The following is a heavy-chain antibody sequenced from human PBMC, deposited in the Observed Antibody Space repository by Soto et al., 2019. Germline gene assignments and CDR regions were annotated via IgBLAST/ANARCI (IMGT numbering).Heavy chain of an antibody. V-gene: IGHV1-69*04. D-gene: IGHD3-10*01. J-gene: IGHJ4*02. CDR3: ATSYGSGYRAFDF. Sequence: QVQLVQSGAEVKRPGSSVKVSCKASGDTFNFYSINWVRQAPGLGLEWMGRVNPILSMSNYAQRFQGRVTMTADKSTSTAYMELSGLRSEYTAIYYCATSYGSGYRAFDFWGQGALVTVS. CDR2: VNPILSMS. CDR1: GDTFNFYS.